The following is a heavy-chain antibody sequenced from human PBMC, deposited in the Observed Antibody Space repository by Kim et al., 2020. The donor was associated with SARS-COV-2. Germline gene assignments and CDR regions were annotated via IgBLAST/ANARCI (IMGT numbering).Heavy chain of an antibody. J-gene: IGHJ6*02. CDR3: ATGDLSYGDYALYYYGMDV. CDR1: GYTLTELS. Sequence: ASVKVSCKVSGYTLTELSMHWVRQAPGKGLEWMGGFDPEDGETIYAQKFQGRVTMTEDTSTDTAYMELSSLRSEDTAVYYCATGDLSYGDYALYYYGMDVWGQGTTVTVSS. CDR2: FDPEDGET. D-gene: IGHD4-17*01. V-gene: IGHV1-24*01.